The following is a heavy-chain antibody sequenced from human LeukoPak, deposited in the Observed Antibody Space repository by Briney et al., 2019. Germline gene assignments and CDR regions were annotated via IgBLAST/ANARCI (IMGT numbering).Heavy chain of an antibody. D-gene: IGHD3-3*01. V-gene: IGHV3-53*01. J-gene: IGHJ3*01. CDR3: ARGTDFWSGYVQI. Sequence: GGSLRLSCAPSGFTASSHYMSGVREAPGRVLAWVSLLCVGITYYADSVKGRFTISRDNSKNTLYLQMNSLRAEDTAVYYCARGTDFWSGYVQIWGQGTMVTVSS. CDR1: GFTASSHY. CDR2: LCVGIT.